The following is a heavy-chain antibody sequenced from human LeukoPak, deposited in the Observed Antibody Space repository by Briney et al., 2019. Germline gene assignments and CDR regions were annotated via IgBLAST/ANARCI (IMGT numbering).Heavy chain of an antibody. D-gene: IGHD2-2*02. V-gene: IGHV3-21*01. J-gene: IGHJ3*02. CDR2: ISSSSSYI. Sequence: GGSLRLSCVASGFTFSSYSMNWVRQAPGKGLEWVSSISSSSSYIYYADSVKGRFTISRDNAKNSLYLQMNSLRAEDTAVYYCAREGPLGYCSSTSCYTRDAFDIWGQGTMVTVSS. CDR1: GFTFSSYS. CDR3: AREGPLGYCSSTSCYTRDAFDI.